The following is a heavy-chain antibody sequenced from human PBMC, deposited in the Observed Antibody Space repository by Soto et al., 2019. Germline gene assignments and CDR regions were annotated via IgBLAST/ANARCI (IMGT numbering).Heavy chain of an antibody. CDR2: ISGSSGGST. CDR1: GFTFSTYA. V-gene: IGHV3-23*01. CDR3: AKVSRFPGWLRSLF. Sequence: EVQLLESGGTLVQPGGSLRLSCAASGFTFSTYAMNWVRQAPGKGLEWVSYISGSSGGSTYYADSGKGRFTISRDNSKNTLFLQMNSLRVEDTSVYYCAKVSRFPGWLRSLFWGQGSLVTVSS. D-gene: IGHD5-12*01. J-gene: IGHJ4*02.